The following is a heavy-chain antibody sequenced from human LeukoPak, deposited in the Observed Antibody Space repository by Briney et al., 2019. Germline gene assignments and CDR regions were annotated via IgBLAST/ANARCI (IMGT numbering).Heavy chain of an antibody. CDR3: ARVQGGVYAIRSNYYYYYMDV. V-gene: IGHV1-2*02. CDR2: INPNSGGT. CDR1: GYTFTGYY. D-gene: IGHD2-8*01. Sequence: ASVKVSCKASGYTFTGYYMHWVRQAPGQGLEWMGWINPNSGGTNYAQKFQGRVNMTRDTSISTAYMELSRLRSDDTAVYYCARVQGGVYAIRSNYYYYYMDVWGKGTTVTVSS. J-gene: IGHJ6*03.